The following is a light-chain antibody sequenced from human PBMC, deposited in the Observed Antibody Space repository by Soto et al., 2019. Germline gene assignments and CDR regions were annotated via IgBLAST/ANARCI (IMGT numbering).Light chain of an antibody. CDR2: GAS. CDR3: QQYSSSPLT. Sequence: EIVLTQSPGTLSLSPGERATLSCRASHSVTSTYLAWYQQKPGQAPRLLIYGASSRATVIPDRFSGSGSGTDFTLTISRLEPEDFAVYYCQQYSSSPLTFGGGTKVEIK. V-gene: IGKV3-20*01. J-gene: IGKJ4*01. CDR1: HSVTSTY.